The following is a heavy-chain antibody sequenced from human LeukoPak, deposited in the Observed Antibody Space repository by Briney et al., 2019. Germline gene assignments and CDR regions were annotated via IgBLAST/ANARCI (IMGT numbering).Heavy chain of an antibody. Sequence: GGSLRLSCAASGFTVSSNYMNWVRQAPGKGLEWVANIKQDGSEKYYVDSVKGRFTISRDNSKNTLYLQMNSLRAEDTAVYYCARDGRIRFLEWLPDYWGQGTLVTVSS. D-gene: IGHD3-3*01. CDR1: GFTVSSNY. CDR3: ARDGRIRFLEWLPDY. V-gene: IGHV3-7*01. CDR2: IKQDGSEK. J-gene: IGHJ4*02.